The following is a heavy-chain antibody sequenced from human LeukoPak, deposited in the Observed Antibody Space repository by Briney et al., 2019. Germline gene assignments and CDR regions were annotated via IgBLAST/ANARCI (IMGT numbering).Heavy chain of an antibody. CDR1: GFTFDDYA. V-gene: IGHV3-9*03. J-gene: IGHJ4*02. Sequence: PGGSLRLSCAASGFTFDDYAMHWVRQAPGKGLEWVSGISWNSGSIGYADSVKGRFTISRDNAKNSLYLQMNSLRAEDMALYYCAKDSIGYYDSSGPYYFDYWGQGTLVTVSS. D-gene: IGHD3-22*01. CDR3: AKDSIGYYDSSGPYYFDY. CDR2: ISWNSGSI.